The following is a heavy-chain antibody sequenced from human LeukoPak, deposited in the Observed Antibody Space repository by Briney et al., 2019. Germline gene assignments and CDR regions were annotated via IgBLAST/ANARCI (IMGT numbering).Heavy chain of an antibody. Sequence: AGGALRLSCAAPGFPFNRNNMKWVRPAPGKGLEWVSYISFSSDMIYYADSVKGRFTISRDNAKNSLYLQMNSLTVEDTAVYYCARVPVAADGTCFDNWSQGTLVTVSS. J-gene: IGHJ4*02. V-gene: IGHV3-48*04. CDR2: ISFSSDMI. CDR3: ARVPVAADGTCFDN. D-gene: IGHD6-13*01. CDR1: GFPFNRNN.